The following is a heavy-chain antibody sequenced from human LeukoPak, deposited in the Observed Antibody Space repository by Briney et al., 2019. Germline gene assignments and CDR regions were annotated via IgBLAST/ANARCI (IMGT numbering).Heavy chain of an antibody. CDR1: GYSISSGYY. V-gene: IGHV4-38-2*02. D-gene: IGHD6-13*01. Sequence: SETLSLTCTVSGYSISSGYYWGWIRQPPGKGLEWIGSIHHSGSTNYNPSLKGRVTISVDTSKNQFSLKLSSVTAADTAVYYCARVIATADYFDYWGQGTLVTVSS. J-gene: IGHJ4*02. CDR2: IHHSGST. CDR3: ARVIATADYFDY.